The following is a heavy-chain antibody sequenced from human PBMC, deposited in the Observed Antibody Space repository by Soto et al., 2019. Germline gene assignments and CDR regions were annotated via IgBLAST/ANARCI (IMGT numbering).Heavy chain of an antibody. V-gene: IGHV4-39*01. D-gene: IGHD2-15*01. Sequence: SDTLSLTCTVSGGSIYRSGYYWGWIRQPPGRGLEWIGNIDYNGVTYSNPSLKSRVTISRDTSKNQFSLKLTSVTAADTALYYCGKVLVGATGHTDSDSWGPGTLVTVSS. CDR2: IDYNGVT. CDR1: GGSIYRSGYY. CDR3: GKVLVGATGHTDSDS. J-gene: IGHJ4*02.